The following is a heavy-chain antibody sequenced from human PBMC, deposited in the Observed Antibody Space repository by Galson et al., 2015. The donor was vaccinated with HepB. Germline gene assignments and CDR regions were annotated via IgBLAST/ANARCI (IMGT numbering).Heavy chain of an antibody. D-gene: IGHD6-13*01. CDR1: GFTLTSSA. V-gene: IGHV1-58*02. J-gene: IGHJ4*02. CDR2: IVVGSGNT. Sequence: SVKVSCKASGFTLTSSAMQWVRQARGQRLEWIGWIVVGSGNTNYAQKFQERVTITRDMSTSTAYMELSSLRSEDTAVCYCAARIAAAGTGFISVPFDYWGQGTLVTVSS. CDR3: AARIAAAGTGFISVPFDY.